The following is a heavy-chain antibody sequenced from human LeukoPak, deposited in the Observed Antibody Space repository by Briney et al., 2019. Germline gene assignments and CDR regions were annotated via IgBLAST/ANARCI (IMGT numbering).Heavy chain of an antibody. CDR1: GYTSTSYY. CDR2: INPSGGST. V-gene: IGHV1-46*01. CDR3: ATGDWESDAFDI. D-gene: IGHD1-26*01. Sequence: ASVKVSCKASGYTSTSYYLHWVRQAPGQGLEWMGIINPSGGSTSYAQKFQGRVTMTRDMSTSTVYMELSSLRAEDTAVYYCATGDWESDAFDIWGQGTMVTVSS. J-gene: IGHJ3*02.